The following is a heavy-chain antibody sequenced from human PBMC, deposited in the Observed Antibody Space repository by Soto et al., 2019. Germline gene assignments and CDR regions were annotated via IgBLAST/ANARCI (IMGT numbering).Heavy chain of an antibody. J-gene: IGHJ5*02. CDR2: ISGYDGKK. Sequence: ASVKVSCKASGYTFTSYGISWVRQAPGQGLECVGWISGYDGKKDYAQKFQGRVTMTTDTSTSTGYMDLRSLRSDDTAVYYCARHNSQWPNWFDPWGQGTLVTVSS. D-gene: IGHD1-1*01. CDR3: ARHNSQWPNWFDP. CDR1: GYTFTSYG. V-gene: IGHV1-18*01.